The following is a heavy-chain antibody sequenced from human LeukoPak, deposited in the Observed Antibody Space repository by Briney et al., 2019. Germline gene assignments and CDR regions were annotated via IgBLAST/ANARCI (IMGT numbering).Heavy chain of an antibody. V-gene: IGHV1-69*04. CDR1: GGTFSSYA. Sequence: SVKVSCKASGGTFSSYAISWVRQAPGQGPEWMGRIIPILGIANYAQKFQGRVTITADKSTSTAYMELSSLRSEDTVVYYCARPDGYCSGGSCYRSGYYYGMDVWGQGTTVTVSS. J-gene: IGHJ6*02. CDR2: IIPILGIA. D-gene: IGHD2-15*01. CDR3: ARPDGYCSGGSCYRSGYYYGMDV.